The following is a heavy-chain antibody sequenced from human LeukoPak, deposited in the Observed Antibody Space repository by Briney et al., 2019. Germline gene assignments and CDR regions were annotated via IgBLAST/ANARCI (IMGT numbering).Heavy chain of an antibody. J-gene: IGHJ3*02. CDR1: GYTFTSYD. D-gene: IGHD6-19*01. Sequence: ASVKVSCKASGYTFTSYDINWVRQATGQGLEWMGWMNPNSGNTGYAQKFQGRVTITRNTSISTAYMELSSLRSEDTAVYYCASLIAVVGRGAFDIWGQGTMVTASS. CDR2: MNPNSGNT. CDR3: ASLIAVVGRGAFDI. V-gene: IGHV1-8*03.